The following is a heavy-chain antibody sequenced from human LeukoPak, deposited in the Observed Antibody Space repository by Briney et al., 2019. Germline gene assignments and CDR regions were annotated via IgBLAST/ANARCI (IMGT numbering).Heavy chain of an antibody. CDR3: ARDLWGSHFDY. Sequence: SETLSLTCTVSGGYISRGSYYWSWIRQPAGKGLEWIGRIYTSGSTNYNLSPKSRVTISVDTSKNQFSLKLSPVTAADTAVYYCARDLWGSHFDYWGQGTLVTVSS. J-gene: IGHJ4*02. CDR2: IYTSGST. D-gene: IGHD7-27*01. V-gene: IGHV4-61*02. CDR1: GGYISRGSYY.